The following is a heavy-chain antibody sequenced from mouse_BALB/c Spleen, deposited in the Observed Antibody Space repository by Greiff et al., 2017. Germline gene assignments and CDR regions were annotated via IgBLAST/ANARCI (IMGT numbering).Heavy chain of an antibody. J-gene: IGHJ4*01. CDR3: ASIYYDYDDGFYYAMDY. V-gene: IGHV14-3*02. Sequence: EVKLVESGAELVKPGASVKLSCTASGFNIKDTYMHWVKQRPEQGLEWIGRIDPANGNTKYDPKFQGKATITADTSSNTAYLQLSSLTSEDTAVYYCASIYYDYDDGFYYAMDYWGQGTSVTVSS. CDR1: GFNIKDTY. D-gene: IGHD2-4*01. CDR2: IDPANGNT.